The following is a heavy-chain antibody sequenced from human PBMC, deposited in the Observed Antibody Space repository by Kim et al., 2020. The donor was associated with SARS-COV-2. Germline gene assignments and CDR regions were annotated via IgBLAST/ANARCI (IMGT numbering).Heavy chain of an antibody. CDR1: GFTFSSYG. Sequence: GGSLRLSCAASGFTFSSYGISWVRQAPGKGLEWVSMINDNTYSIYYVDSVKGRFTISRDNSKNTVYLQMNSLEVDDPAVYYCGKCSGGNCLDYFFDYWGQGTLVTVSS. V-gene: IGHV3-23*01. CDR3: GKCSGGNCLDYFFDY. CDR2: INDNTYSI. D-gene: IGHD2-15*01. J-gene: IGHJ4*02.